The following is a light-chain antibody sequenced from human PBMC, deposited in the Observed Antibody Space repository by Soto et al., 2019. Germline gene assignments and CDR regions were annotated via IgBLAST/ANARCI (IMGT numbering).Light chain of an antibody. V-gene: IGKV3-20*01. J-gene: IGKJ1*01. Sequence: EIVLTQSPGSLSLSPGQRATLSCRASQSVDSTFFAWYQKKPGQAPRLLIYGASKRDTGVPDRFSGSGSGTYFTLTSSRLEPEDLAVYYCQQYMSSVTFGQGTKVEI. CDR2: GAS. CDR1: QSVDSTF. CDR3: QQYMSSVT.